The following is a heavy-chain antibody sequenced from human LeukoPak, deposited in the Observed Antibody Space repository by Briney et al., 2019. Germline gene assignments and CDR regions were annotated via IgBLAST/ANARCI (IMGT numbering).Heavy chain of an antibody. D-gene: IGHD4-17*01. CDR3: AGSDFHSDYGDYGYYYYYGMDV. CDR2: IIPIFGTA. J-gene: IGHJ6*02. Sequence: SVKVSCKASGGTFSSYAISWVRQAPGQGLEWMGGIIPIFGTANYAQKFRGRVTITADESTSTAYMELSSLRSEDTAVYYCAGSDFHSDYGDYGYYYYYGMDVWGQGTTVTVSS. V-gene: IGHV1-69*13. CDR1: GGTFSSYA.